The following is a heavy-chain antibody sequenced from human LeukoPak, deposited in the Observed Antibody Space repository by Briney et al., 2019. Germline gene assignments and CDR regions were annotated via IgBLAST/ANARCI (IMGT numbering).Heavy chain of an antibody. CDR1: GFTFSSYW. CDR2: IGSDGSTT. J-gene: IGHJ4*02. CDR3: ARERSGSSGYYSAIDS. D-gene: IGHD3-22*01. V-gene: IGHV3-74*01. Sequence: PGGSLRLSWVASGFTFSSYWMHWVRQPPGNGLVWVSRIGSDGSTTTYADSVKGRFTISRDNAKNTLYLQMNSLRAEDTAVYYCARERSGSSGYYSAIDSWGQGTLVTVSS.